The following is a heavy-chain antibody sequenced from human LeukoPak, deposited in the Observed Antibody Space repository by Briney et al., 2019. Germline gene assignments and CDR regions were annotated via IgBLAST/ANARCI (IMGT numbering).Heavy chain of an antibody. CDR3: ARAKWLVATMNY. D-gene: IGHD5-12*01. Sequence: ASVKVSYEASGYTFTSYGISWVRQAPGQRLEWMGWISAYNGNTNYAQKLQGRVTMTTDTSTSTAYMELRSLRSDDTAVYYCARAKWLVATMNYWGQGTLVTVSS. CDR2: ISAYNGNT. CDR1: GYTFTSYG. V-gene: IGHV1-18*01. J-gene: IGHJ4*02.